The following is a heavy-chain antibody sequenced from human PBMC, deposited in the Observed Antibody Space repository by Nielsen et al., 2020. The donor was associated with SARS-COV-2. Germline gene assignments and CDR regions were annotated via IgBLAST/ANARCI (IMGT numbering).Heavy chain of an antibody. CDR3: ARVNGNFYYYGMDV. CDR1: VGSFSDYY. D-gene: IGHD1-1*01. Sequence: SETLSLTCAVYVGSFSDYYWSWIRQPPGKGLEWIGEINYRGSTKYNPPLKSRVTISSDTSKNQVSLKVHSVTAADTAVYYCARVNGNFYYYGMDVWGRGTTVTVSS. V-gene: IGHV4-34*01. J-gene: IGHJ6*02. CDR2: INYRGST.